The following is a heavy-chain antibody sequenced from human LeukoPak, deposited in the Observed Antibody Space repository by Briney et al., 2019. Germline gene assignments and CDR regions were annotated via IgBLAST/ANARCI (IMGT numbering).Heavy chain of an antibody. CDR1: GYTFTSYD. J-gene: IGHJ6*03. D-gene: IGHD3-3*01. Sequence: ASVKVSCKASGYTFTSYDINWVRQATGQGLEWMGWMNPNSGNTGYAQKFQGRVTITRNTSISTAYMELSSLRSEDTAVYYCARAPYYDFWSGYYTINDVYYYMDVWGKGTTVTVSS. CDR2: MNPNSGNT. V-gene: IGHV1-8*03. CDR3: ARAPYYDFWSGYYTINDVYYYMDV.